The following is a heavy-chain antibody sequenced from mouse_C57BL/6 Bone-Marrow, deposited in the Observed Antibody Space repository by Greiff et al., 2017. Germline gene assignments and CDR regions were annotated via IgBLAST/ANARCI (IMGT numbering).Heavy chain of an antibody. J-gene: IGHJ1*03. V-gene: IGHV5-17*01. D-gene: IGHD2-1*01. CDR3: ARDGTWYFDV. CDR1: GFTFSDYG. CDR2: ISSGSSTI. Sequence: EVQLVESGGGLVKPGGSLKLSCAASGFTFSDYGMHWVRQAPEKGLEWVAYISSGSSTIYYADTVKGRFTISRDNAKNTLFLQMTSRRSEDTAMYYCARDGTWYFDVWGTGTTVTVSS.